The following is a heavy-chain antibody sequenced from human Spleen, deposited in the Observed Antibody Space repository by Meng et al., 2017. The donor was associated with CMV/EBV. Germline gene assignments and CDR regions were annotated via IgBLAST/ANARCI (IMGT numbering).Heavy chain of an antibody. CDR1: GGSFSGYY. CDR2: INHSGST. CDR3: ARVFPSGYLYFAD. D-gene: IGHD3-22*01. J-gene: IGHJ4*02. Sequence: SETLSLTCAVYGGSFSGYYWSWIRQPPGKGLEWIGEINHSGSTNYNPSLKSRVTISVDTSKNQFSLKLSSVTAADTAVYYCARVFPSGYLYFADWGQGTLVTVSS. V-gene: IGHV4-34*01.